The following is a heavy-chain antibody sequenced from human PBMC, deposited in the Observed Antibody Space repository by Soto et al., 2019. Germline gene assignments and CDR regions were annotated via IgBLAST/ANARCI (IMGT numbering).Heavy chain of an antibody. CDR3: ARGAPADGMDV. Sequence: PSETLSLTCTVSGGSISSGGYYWSWLRQHPGKGLEWIGYIYYSGSTYYNPSLKSRVTISVDTSKNQFSLKLSSVTAADTAVYYCARGAPADGMDVWGQGTTVTVSS. CDR2: IYYSGST. J-gene: IGHJ6*02. V-gene: IGHV4-31*03. CDR1: GGSISSGGYY.